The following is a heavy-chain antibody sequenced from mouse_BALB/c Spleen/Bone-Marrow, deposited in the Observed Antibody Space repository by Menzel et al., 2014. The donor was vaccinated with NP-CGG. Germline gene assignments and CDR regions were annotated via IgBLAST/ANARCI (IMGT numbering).Heavy chain of an antibody. CDR3: ARGDPYYRYSDY. CDR1: GYTFTSSW. J-gene: IGHJ2*01. CDR2: IHPNSGNT. D-gene: IGHD2-14*01. Sequence: QVQLQQSGSVLARPGASVKLSCKASGYTFTSSWMHWAKQRPGQGLEWIGEIHPNSGNTNYNEKFKGKATLTVDTSSSTAYVDLSSLTSEDSAVYYCARGDPYYRYSDYWGQGTTLTVSS. V-gene: IGHV1S130*01.